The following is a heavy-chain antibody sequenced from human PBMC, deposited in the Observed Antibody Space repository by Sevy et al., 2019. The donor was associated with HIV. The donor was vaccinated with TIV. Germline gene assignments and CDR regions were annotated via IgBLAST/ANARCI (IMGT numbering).Heavy chain of an antibody. D-gene: IGHD6-19*01. CDR2: IWFDGNKK. V-gene: IGHV3-33*01. J-gene: IGHJ5*01. CDR3: ARESPSDWYHDS. CDR1: GFTFSSYD. Sequence: GGSLRLSCAASGFTFSSYDMHWVRQAPGKGLEWVAAIWFDGNKKYYEDSVKGRFTIFRDNSKNTQYLQMNSLRAEDTAVYYCARESPSDWYHDSWGQGTLVTVSS.